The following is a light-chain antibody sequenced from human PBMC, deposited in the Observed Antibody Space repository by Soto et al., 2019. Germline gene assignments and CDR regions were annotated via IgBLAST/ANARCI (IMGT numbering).Light chain of an antibody. J-gene: IGLJ1*01. CDR2: EVS. CDR1: SSDVGGYNY. CDR3: SSYTSSSTRV. Sequence: QSALTRPASVSGSAGQSITIACTGTSSDVGGYNYVSWYQQHPGKAPKLMIYEVSNRPSGVSNRFSGSKSGNTASLTISGLQAEDEADYYCSSYTSSSTRVFGTGTKVTV. V-gene: IGLV2-14*01.